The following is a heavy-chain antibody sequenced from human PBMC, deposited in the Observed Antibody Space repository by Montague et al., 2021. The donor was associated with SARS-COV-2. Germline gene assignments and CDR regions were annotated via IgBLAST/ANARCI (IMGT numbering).Heavy chain of an antibody. D-gene: IGHD2-8*01. CDR3: ARKMAY. J-gene: IGHJ4*02. Sequence: SETLSLTCTVSSGSLSNYYWSWIRQSPDKGLEWIGYMYETGNMIYNPSLRSRVSISADTSKSQFSLRLTSVTAADSARYYCARKMAYWGQGVLVTV. CDR1: SGSLSNYY. CDR2: MYETGNM. V-gene: IGHV4-4*09.